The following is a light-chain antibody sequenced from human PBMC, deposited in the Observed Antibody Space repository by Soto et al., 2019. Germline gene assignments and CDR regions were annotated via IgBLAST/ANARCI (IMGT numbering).Light chain of an antibody. CDR3: GSWDSSLSAYV. J-gene: IGLJ1*01. CDR1: SSNIGGNS. Sequence: QSVLTQPPSVSAAPGQKVTISCSGSSSNIGGNSVSWYQQLPGTAPKLLIYDDNKRPSGMPDRFSGSKSGTSATLGITGFQTGDEADYYCGSWDSSLSAYVFGTRTKVTVL. V-gene: IGLV1-51*01. CDR2: DDN.